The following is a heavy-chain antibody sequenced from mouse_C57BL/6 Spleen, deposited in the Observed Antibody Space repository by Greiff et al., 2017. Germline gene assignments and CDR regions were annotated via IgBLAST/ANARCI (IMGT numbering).Heavy chain of an antibody. CDR2: IDPENGDT. CDR1: GFNIKDDY. Sequence: VQLQQSGAELVRPGASVKLSCTASGFNIKDDYMHWMKQRPEQGLEWIGWIDPENGDTEYASKFQGKATITADTSSNTAYLQLSSLTSEDTAVYYCTTGGYYVRGYYAMDYWGQGTSVTVSS. V-gene: IGHV14-4*01. CDR3: TTGGYYVRGYYAMDY. D-gene: IGHD2-3*01. J-gene: IGHJ4*01.